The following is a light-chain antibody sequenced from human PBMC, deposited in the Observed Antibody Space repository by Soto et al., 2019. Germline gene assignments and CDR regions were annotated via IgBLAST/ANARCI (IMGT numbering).Light chain of an antibody. Sequence: EIVMTQSPAILSLSPGETATLSCRASQSVTTKLAWYQQRPGQTPRLLIYNASTRATAVPARFSGGRSVTEFSLTISSLQSDDFGVYYCHQYNTWPPRFTFGPGTKVDIK. CDR3: HQYNTWPPRFT. J-gene: IGKJ3*01. CDR1: QSVTTK. CDR2: NAS. V-gene: IGKV3-15*01.